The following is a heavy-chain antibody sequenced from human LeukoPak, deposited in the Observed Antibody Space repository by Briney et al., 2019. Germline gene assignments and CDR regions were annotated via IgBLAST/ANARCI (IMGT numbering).Heavy chain of an antibody. CDR3: ARGLNYYGSGSYYNPQYYFDY. V-gene: IGHV4-34*01. CDR1: GGSFSGYY. CDR2: INHSGST. J-gene: IGHJ4*02. Sequence: SETLSLTCAVYGGSFSGYYWSWIRQPPGKGLEWIGEINHSGSTNYNPSLESRVTISVDTSKNQFSLKLSSVTAADTAVYYCARGLNYYGSGSYYNPQYYFDYWGQGTLVTVSS. D-gene: IGHD3-10*01.